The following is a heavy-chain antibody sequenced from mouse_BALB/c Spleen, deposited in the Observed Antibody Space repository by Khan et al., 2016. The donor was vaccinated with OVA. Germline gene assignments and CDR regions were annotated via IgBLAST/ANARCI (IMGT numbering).Heavy chain of an antibody. V-gene: IGHV1-77*01. J-gene: IGHJ4*01. CDR1: GYTFTDYD. Sequence: QVQLQQPGPELVKPGASVKMSCKASGYTFTDYDIRWVKQRTGQGLEWIGEIYPGSGSTYYNEKFKGKATLTADQSSNTAYMQLSSLTSEYSAVYFCAKIFYGNSYAMDYWGQGTAVTVSS. CDR3: AKIFYGNSYAMDY. CDR2: IYPGSGST. D-gene: IGHD2-1*01.